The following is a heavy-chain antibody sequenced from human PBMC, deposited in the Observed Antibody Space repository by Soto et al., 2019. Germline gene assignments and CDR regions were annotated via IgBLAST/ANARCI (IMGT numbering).Heavy chain of an antibody. D-gene: IGHD3-10*01. CDR3: ARKDYYGAGIYYFDH. J-gene: IGHJ4*02. Sequence: ASVKVSCKASGYTFTGYYMHWVRQAPGQGLEWMGWINPNSGGTNYGQKFQGWVTMTRDTSISTAYMELSSLTSDDTAVYYCARKDYYGAGIYYFDHWGQGTLVTVS. V-gene: IGHV1-2*04. CDR2: INPNSGGT. CDR1: GYTFTGYY.